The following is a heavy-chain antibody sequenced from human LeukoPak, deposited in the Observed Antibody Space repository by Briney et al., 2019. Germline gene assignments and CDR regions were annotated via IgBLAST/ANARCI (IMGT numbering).Heavy chain of an antibody. CDR3: ARGLIGTTHFDY. CDR2: IWFDGSNK. CDR1: GFTFSSYG. Sequence: GRSLGLSCAASGFTFSSYGMHWVRQAPGKGLEWVAVIWFDGSNKYYADSVKGRFTISRDNSKNTLFLQMNSLRAEDTAVYYCARGLIGTTHFDYWGQGTLVTVSS. D-gene: IGHD1-7*01. V-gene: IGHV3-33*01. J-gene: IGHJ4*02.